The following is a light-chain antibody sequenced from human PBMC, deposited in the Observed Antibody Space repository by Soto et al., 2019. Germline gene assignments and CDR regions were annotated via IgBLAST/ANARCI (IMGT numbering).Light chain of an antibody. CDR2: SAT. J-gene: IGKJ1*01. Sequence: AIEVTQSPSSLSSSVGDRATITCRTSEDVRHDLAWFQQRPGKAPSLLIYSATRLQTGVPARFSGSGSGTDFTLIISSLQPEDFATYYCLQANNYPWTFGLGTKVDI. CDR1: EDVRHD. CDR3: LQANNYPWT. V-gene: IGKV1-6*01.